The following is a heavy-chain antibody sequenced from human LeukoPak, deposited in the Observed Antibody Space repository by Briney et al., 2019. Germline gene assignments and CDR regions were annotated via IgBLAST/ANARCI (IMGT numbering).Heavy chain of an antibody. CDR3: VRVAAGMGSFDI. V-gene: IGHV3-74*01. CDR2: INTDGRTI. Sequence: GGSLRLSCAASGFTLSSYWMHWVRQAPGKGLVWVSRINTDGRTINYADSVEGRFTISRDIAKNTLYLQMNSLRAEDTAVYYCVRVAAGMGSFDIWGQGTMVTVSS. J-gene: IGHJ3*02. D-gene: IGHD6-13*01. CDR1: GFTLSSYW.